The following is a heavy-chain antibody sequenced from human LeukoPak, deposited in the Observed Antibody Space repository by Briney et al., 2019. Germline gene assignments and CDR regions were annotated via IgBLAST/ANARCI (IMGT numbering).Heavy chain of an antibody. CDR1: GGSISSYY. V-gene: IGHV4-59*01. CDR3: ARMSYYYGMDV. Sequence: SETLSLTCTVSGGSISSYYWSWIRQPPGKGLEWIGHIYYSGSTNYNPSLKSRVTISVDTSKNQFSLKLSSVTAADTAVYYCARMSYYYGMDVWGKGTTVTVSS. CDR2: IYYSGST. J-gene: IGHJ6*04.